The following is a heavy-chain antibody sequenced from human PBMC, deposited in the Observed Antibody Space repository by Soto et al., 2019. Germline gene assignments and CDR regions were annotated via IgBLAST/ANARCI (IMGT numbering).Heavy chain of an antibody. CDR1: GYTFTNYY. CDR2: IDPSGGST. J-gene: IGHJ5*02. D-gene: IGHD5-18*01. Sequence: QVQLVQSGAEVKKPGASVKVSCKASGYTFTNYYMHWVRQAPGQGLEWMGIIDPSGGSTTYAQKFQGRVSMTRDTSTSTVYMELSSLRSEDTAVYYCARDREYSYNFAWFEPWGQGTLVTVSS. CDR3: ARDREYSYNFAWFEP. V-gene: IGHV1-46*01.